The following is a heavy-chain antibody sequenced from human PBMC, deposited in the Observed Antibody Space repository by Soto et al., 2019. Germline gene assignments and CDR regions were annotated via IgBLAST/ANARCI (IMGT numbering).Heavy chain of an antibody. D-gene: IGHD4-17*01. V-gene: IGHV4-39*01. CDR2: IYYSGRS. Sequence: PSETLSLTCTVSGGSITSSSYYWGLIRQPPGKGLEWIGGIYYSGRSYYNPSLKSRVTMSVDTSKNQFSLTLNSVTAADAAVYYCARQRTTVVTQAYFDHWGQGTLVTVSS. CDR3: ARQRTTVVTQAYFDH. CDR1: GGSITSSSYY. J-gene: IGHJ4*02.